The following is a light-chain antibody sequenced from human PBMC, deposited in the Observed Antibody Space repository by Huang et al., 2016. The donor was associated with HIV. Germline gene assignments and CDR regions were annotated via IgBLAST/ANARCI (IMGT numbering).Light chain of an antibody. CDR3: QQYNDWPPRVT. CDR1: PSVSRS. J-gene: IGKJ4*01. CDR2: SGS. V-gene: IGKV3-15*01. Sequence: ETVMTRSPATLSVSLGERATLSCRASPSVSRSLAWYQQNPGQAPRLLIYSGSTRATGIPARFSGSGSGTEFALTISSLQSEDCALYYCQQYNDWPPRVTFGGGTNVEI.